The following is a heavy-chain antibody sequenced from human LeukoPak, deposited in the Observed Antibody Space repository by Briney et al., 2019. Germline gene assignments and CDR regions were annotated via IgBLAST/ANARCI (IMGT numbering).Heavy chain of an antibody. CDR3: ARVRYSYGYVFDY. CDR2: IIPIFGTA. Sequence: SVKVSCKASGGTFSSYAISWVRQAPGQGLEWMGGIIPIFGTANYAQKFQGRVTITTDESTSTAYMELSSLRSEDTAVYYCARVRYSYGYVFDYWGQGTLVTVSS. D-gene: IGHD5-18*01. V-gene: IGHV1-69*05. CDR1: GGTFSSYA. J-gene: IGHJ4*02.